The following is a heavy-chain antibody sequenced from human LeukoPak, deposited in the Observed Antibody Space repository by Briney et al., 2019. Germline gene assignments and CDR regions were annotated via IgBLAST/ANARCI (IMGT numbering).Heavy chain of an antibody. D-gene: IGHD6-19*01. Sequence: SETLSLNCAVYGGAFSGYYWSWVRQPPGKGLEWIGEINHSGSTNYNPSLKSRVTLSVDTSQHQFSLKLSSVTAADTAVYYCARHSHPYSSGWYGRRSYYFDYWGQGNLVTVSS. V-gene: IGHV4-34*01. CDR1: GGAFSGYY. CDR3: ARHSHPYSSGWYGRRSYYFDY. J-gene: IGHJ4*02. CDR2: INHSGST.